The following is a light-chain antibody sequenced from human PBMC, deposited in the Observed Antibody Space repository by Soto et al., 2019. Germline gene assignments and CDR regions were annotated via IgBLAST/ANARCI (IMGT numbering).Light chain of an antibody. CDR1: QGISNW. V-gene: IGKV1-12*01. J-gene: IGKJ3*01. CDR2: GAS. CDR3: QQTLRFPFT. Sequence: DIKMTQSPSAVSASVGDRVSITCRASQGISNWLAWYQQKPGKAPNLLIYGASSLQGGVPSRFSGSGSGTDFTLTISSLQPEDFATYYCQQTLRFPFTFGPGTKVDIK.